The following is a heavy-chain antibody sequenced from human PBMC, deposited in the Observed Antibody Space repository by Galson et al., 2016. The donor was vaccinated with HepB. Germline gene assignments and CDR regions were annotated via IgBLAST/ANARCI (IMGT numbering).Heavy chain of an antibody. V-gene: IGHV3-9*01. J-gene: IGHJ2*01. CDR2: ISWNSGTI. Sequence: SLRLSCAASGFRFENYAMHWVRQAPGKGLEWVSGISWNSGTIVYADSVEGRFTISRDNAKNSLYLQMNSLRAEDTALYSKTGGIAARPGNWYFDLWGRGTPVTVSS. CDR3: TGGIAARPGNWYFDL. CDR1: GFRFENYA. D-gene: IGHD6-6*01.